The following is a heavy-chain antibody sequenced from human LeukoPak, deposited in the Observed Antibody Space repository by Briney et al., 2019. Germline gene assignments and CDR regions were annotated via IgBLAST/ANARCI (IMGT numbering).Heavy chain of an antibody. V-gene: IGHV3-23*01. D-gene: IGHD6-19*01. J-gene: IGHJ4*02. CDR1: GFTFSNYA. Sequence: PGGSLRLSCAASGFTFSNYAMSWVRQAPGKGLEWVSVISGSGGSTYYADSVKGRFTISRDTSKNTVSLQMNSLRAEDTAVYYCAGDKTTGGWYEFDYWGQGTLVTVSS. CDR3: AGDKTTGGWYEFDY. CDR2: ISGSGGST.